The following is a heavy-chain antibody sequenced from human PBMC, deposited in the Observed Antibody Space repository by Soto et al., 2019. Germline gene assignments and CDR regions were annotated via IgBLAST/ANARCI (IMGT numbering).Heavy chain of an antibody. J-gene: IGHJ5*02. Sequence: KPGGSLRLSCAASGFTFSSYSMNWVRQAPGKGLEWVSSISSSSSYIYYADSVKGRFTISRDNAKNSLYLQMNSLRAEDTAVYYCARSIVATISWFDPWGQGTLVTVSS. D-gene: IGHD5-12*01. V-gene: IGHV3-21*01. CDR2: ISSSSSYI. CDR3: ARSIVATISWFDP. CDR1: GFTFSSYS.